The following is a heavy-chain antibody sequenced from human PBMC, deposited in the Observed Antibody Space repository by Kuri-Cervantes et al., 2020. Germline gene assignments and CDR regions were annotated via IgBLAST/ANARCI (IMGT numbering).Heavy chain of an antibody. CDR1: RGSISSGDYY. V-gene: IGHV4-30-4*01. CDR3: ARALDYFFYFGP. D-gene: IGHD2/OR15-2a*01. CDR2: IDYSGST. Sequence: SETLSLTCTVSRGSISSGDYYWSWIRQSPGKGLEWIGYIDYSGSTYYNPSLKSRVTISVDTSKNQFSLKLSSMTAADTAVFYCARALDYFFYFGPWGQGTLVTVSS. J-gene: IGHJ5*02.